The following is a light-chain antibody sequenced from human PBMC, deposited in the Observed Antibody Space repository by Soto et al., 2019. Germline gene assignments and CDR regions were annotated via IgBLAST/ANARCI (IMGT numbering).Light chain of an antibody. CDR1: SSDVGGYNY. CDR2: DVS. Sequence: QSALTQPRSVSGSPGQSVTISCTGTSSDVGGYNYVSWYQHHPGKAPKLMIYDVSKRPSGVPDRFSGSKSGNTASLTISGLQAEDEADYYCSSYAGGFTWVFGGGTKLTVL. CDR3: SSYAGGFTWV. J-gene: IGLJ2*01. V-gene: IGLV2-11*01.